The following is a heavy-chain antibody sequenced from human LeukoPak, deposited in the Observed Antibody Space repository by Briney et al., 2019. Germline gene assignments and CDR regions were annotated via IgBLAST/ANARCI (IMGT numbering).Heavy chain of an antibody. Sequence: SETLSLTCTVSGGSISSYYWSWIRQPPGKGLEWIGEINHSGSTNYNPSLKSRVTISVDTSKNQFSLKLSSVTAADTAVYYCARRPGSGSYSAWGQGTLVTVSS. V-gene: IGHV4-34*01. J-gene: IGHJ5*02. CDR1: GGSISSYY. D-gene: IGHD3-10*01. CDR3: ARRPGSGSYSA. CDR2: INHSGST.